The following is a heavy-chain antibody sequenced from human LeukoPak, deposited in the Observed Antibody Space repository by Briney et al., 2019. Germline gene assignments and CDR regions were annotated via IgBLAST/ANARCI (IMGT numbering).Heavy chain of an antibody. CDR3: ARGGPRRGTTSFDY. CDR2: IKQDGTEK. D-gene: IGHD4-17*01. Sequence: GGSLRLSCAASGFTFSDFWMTWARQAPGKGLEWVANIKQDGTEKYYVDSVRGRFTISRDNSKNTLYLQMNSLRAGDTAVYYCARGGPRRGTTSFDYWGQGTLVTVSS. J-gene: IGHJ4*02. CDR1: GFTFSDFW. V-gene: IGHV3-7*03.